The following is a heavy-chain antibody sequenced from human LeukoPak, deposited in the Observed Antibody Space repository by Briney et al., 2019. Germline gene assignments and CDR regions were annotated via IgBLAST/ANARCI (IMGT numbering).Heavy chain of an antibody. CDR3: ASQATAAAGTGIDY. CDR1: GGSISSSSYY. J-gene: IGHJ4*02. Sequence: SETLSLTCTVSGGSISSSSYYWGWIRQPPGKGLEWIGSIYYSGSTYYNPSLKSRVTISVDTSKNQFSLKLSSVTAADTAVYYCASQATAAAGTGIDYWGQGALVTVSS. D-gene: IGHD6-13*01. CDR2: IYYSGST. V-gene: IGHV4-39*07.